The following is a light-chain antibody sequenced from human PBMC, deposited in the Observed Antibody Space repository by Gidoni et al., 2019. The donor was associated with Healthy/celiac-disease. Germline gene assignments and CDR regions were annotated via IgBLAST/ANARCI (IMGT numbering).Light chain of an antibody. CDR2: AAS. Sequence: DIQMTQSPSSLSASVGDRVTITCRASQSISSYLNWYQQKPGKAPKLLIYAASSLQSGVPSRFSGSGSGTDFTLTISSLQPGDFATYYCQQSYSTPITFGQXTRLEIK. CDR1: QSISSY. J-gene: IGKJ5*01. CDR3: QQSYSTPIT. V-gene: IGKV1-39*01.